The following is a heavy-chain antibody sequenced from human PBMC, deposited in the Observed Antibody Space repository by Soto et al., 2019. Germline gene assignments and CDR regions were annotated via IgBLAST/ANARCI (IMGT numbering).Heavy chain of an antibody. Sequence: GPVKVSCKASGYTFTGYYMHWVRQAPGQGLEWMGWINPNSGGTNYAQKFQGWVTMTRDTSISTAYMELSRLRSDDTAVYYCARAPPYYDILTGPSKHYYYGMDVWGQGTTVTVSS. J-gene: IGHJ6*02. CDR2: INPNSGGT. CDR1: GYTFTGYY. D-gene: IGHD3-9*01. V-gene: IGHV1-2*04. CDR3: ARAPPYYDILTGPSKHYYYGMDV.